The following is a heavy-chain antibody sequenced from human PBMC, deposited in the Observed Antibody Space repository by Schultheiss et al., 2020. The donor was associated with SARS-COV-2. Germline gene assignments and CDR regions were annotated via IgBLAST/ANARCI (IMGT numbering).Heavy chain of an antibody. CDR2: IYPGDSDT. CDR1: GYSFTSYW. CDR3: ARDHCSSTSCYYYYYYYGMDV. J-gene: IGHJ6*02. V-gene: IGHV5-51*01. Sequence: GESLKISCKGSGYSFTSYWIGWVRQMPGKGLEWMGIIYPGDSDTRYSPSFQGQVTISADKSISTAYLQWSSLKASDTAMYYCARDHCSSTSCYYYYYYYGMDVWGQGTTVTVSS. D-gene: IGHD2-2*01.